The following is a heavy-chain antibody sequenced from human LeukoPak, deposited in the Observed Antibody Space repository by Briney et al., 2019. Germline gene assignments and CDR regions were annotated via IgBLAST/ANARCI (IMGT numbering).Heavy chain of an antibody. CDR2: IYYSGST. J-gene: IGHJ4*02. CDR1: GGSISSGDYY. D-gene: IGHD5-12*01. V-gene: IGHV4-30-4*01. CDR3: ARDRGYSGYDFDY. Sequence: SETLSLTCTVSGGSISSGDYYWSWIRQPPGKGVEWIGYIYYSGSTYYNPSLKSRVTISVDTSKNQFSLKLSSVTAADTAVYYCARDRGYSGYDFDYWGQGTLVTVSS.